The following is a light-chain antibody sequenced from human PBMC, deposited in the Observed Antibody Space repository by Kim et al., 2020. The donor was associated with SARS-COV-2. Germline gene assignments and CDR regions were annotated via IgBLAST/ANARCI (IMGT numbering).Light chain of an antibody. CDR1: QSISNN. V-gene: IGKV3-15*01. J-gene: IGKJ2*01. CDR2: DVS. CDR3: HQYSNWPPET. Sequence: EIVMTQSPATLSVSPGERATLSCRASQSISNNLAWYQQKPGQAPRLIMYDVSTRATGIPARFSGSGSGTEFTLTISSLQSEDFAVYYCHQYSNWPPETFGQGTKLEI.